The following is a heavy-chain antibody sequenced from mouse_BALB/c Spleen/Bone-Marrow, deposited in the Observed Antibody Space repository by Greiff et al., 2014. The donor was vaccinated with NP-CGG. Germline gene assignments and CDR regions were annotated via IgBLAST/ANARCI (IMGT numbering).Heavy chain of an antibody. CDR3: ARGSTTATFAY. Sequence: VQGVESGPGLVAPSQSLSITCTVSGFSLTSYGVHWVRQPPGKGLEWLGVIRAGGSTNYNSALMSRLSISKDNSKSQVFLKMNSLQTDDTAMYYCARGSTTATFAYWGQGTLVTVSA. J-gene: IGHJ3*01. CDR1: GFSLTSYG. D-gene: IGHD1-2*01. CDR2: IRAGGST. V-gene: IGHV2-9*02.